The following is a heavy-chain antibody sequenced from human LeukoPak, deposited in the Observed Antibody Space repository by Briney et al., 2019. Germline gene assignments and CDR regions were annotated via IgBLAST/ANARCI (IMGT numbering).Heavy chain of an antibody. D-gene: IGHD5-24*01. V-gene: IGHV4-39*01. CDR2: IYHSGRM. J-gene: IGHJ4*02. CDR1: GGSISSGTYY. Sequence: SETLSLTCTVSGGSISSGTYYWGWIRQPPGKGLEWIASIYHSGRMYYNPSLKSRVTISVDTSKNQFSLKLSSVTATDAYFYACASRTDNGYLTYWGQGTLVTVSS. CDR3: ASRTDNGYLTY.